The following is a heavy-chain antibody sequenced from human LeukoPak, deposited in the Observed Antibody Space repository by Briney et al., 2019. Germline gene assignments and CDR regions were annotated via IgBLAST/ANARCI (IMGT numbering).Heavy chain of an antibody. J-gene: IGHJ4*02. Sequence: GSSVKVSCKASGGTFSSYAISWVRQAPGQGLEWMGWINPNSGGTLYAQRFQGRVTMTRDTSTTTAFMEVSRLTSDDTAVYFCARDTSGNNFGYWGQGTLVTVSS. D-gene: IGHD1-26*01. CDR1: GGTFSSYA. CDR3: ARDTSGNNFGY. CDR2: INPNSGGT. V-gene: IGHV1-2*02.